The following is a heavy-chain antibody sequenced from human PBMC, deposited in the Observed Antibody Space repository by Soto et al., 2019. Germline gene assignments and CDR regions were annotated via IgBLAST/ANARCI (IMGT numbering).Heavy chain of an antibody. CDR3: ARDSSLHVGALHYFDY. J-gene: IGHJ4*02. CDR2: IYYSGST. Sequence: SETLSLTCTVSGGSISSGGYYWSWIRQHPGKGLEWIGYIYYSGSTYYNPSLKSRVTISVDTSKNQFSLKLSSVTAADTAVYYCARDSSLHVGALHYFDYWGQGTLVTVSS. V-gene: IGHV4-31*03. D-gene: IGHD4-17*01. CDR1: GGSISSGGYY.